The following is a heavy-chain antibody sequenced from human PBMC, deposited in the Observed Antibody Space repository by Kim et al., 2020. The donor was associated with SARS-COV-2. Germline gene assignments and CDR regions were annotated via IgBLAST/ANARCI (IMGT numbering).Heavy chain of an antibody. CDR3: AKDRNIILTSSDT. V-gene: IGHV3-23*01. Sequence: YADSGNGRVTITRDNSKKTLYPKMDSLRAEDTGVYYCAKDRNIILTSSDTWGQGTLVTVSS. D-gene: IGHD3-9*01. J-gene: IGHJ5*02.